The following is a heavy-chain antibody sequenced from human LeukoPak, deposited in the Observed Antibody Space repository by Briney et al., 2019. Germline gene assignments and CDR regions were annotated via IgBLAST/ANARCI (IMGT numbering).Heavy chain of an antibody. J-gene: IGHJ4*02. D-gene: IGHD3-10*01. CDR3: ARGGSITMDRGVTGGYYFDY. V-gene: IGHV4-30-2*01. CDR2: IYHSGST. CDR1: GGSISSGGYS. Sequence: SETLSLTCAVSGGSISSGGYSWSWIRQPPGQGLEWIGYIYHSGSTYYNPSLKSRVTISVDRSKNQFSLKLSSVTAADTAVYYCARGGSITMDRGVTGGYYFDYWGQGTLVTVSS.